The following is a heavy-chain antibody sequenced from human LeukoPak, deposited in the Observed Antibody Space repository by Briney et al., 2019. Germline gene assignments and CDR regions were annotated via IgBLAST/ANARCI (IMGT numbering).Heavy chain of an antibody. CDR2: INPNHGDT. J-gene: IGHJ4*02. D-gene: IGHD4-17*01. CDR1: GYTFTGYY. V-gene: IGHV1-2*02. CDR3: ARWTGDSTVTGFGY. Sequence: ASVKVSCKASGYTFTGYYMHWVRQAPGQGLEWMGWINPNHGDTNYAQKFQDRVSMTRDTSISTAYMHLSRLRSADTAVYYCARWTGDSTVTGFGYWGQGTLVTVSS.